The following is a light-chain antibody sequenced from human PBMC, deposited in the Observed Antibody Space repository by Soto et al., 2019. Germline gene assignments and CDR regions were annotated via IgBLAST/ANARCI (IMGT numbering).Light chain of an antibody. CDR2: KAS. CDR1: QSVSNW. J-gene: IGKJ2*01. CDR3: QQYNSYTYT. V-gene: IGKV1-5*03. Sequence: DIQMTQSPSTLSASVGDRVTITCRASQSVSNWLAWYQQKPGKAPKLLIYKASSLGSGVPSRFSGSGSGTEFTLTISSLQPYDFATYYCQQYNSYTYTFDQGIKLEIK.